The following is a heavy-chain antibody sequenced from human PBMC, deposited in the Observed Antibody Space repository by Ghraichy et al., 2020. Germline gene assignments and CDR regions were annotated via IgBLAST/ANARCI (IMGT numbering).Heavy chain of an antibody. CDR1: GGSFSGYY. Sequence: SQTLSLTCAVYGGSFSGYYWSWIRQPPGKGLEWIGEINHSGSTNYNPSLKSRVTISVDTSKNQFSLKLSSVTAADTAVYYCARVSITGTPGFWYYYGMDVWGQGTTVTVSS. V-gene: IGHV4-34*01. J-gene: IGHJ6*02. CDR3: ARVSITGTPGFWYYYGMDV. CDR2: INHSGST. D-gene: IGHD1-7*01.